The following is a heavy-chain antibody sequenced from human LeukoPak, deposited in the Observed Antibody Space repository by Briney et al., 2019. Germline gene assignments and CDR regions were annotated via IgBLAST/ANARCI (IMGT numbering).Heavy chain of an antibody. Sequence: PSETLSLTCTVSGGSISSYYWSWIRQPPGKGLEWIGYIYYSGSTNYNPSLKSRVTISVDTSKNQFSLKLSSVTAADTAVYYCARTLGATRAFDIWGQGTMATVSS. D-gene: IGHD1-26*01. CDR2: IYYSGST. CDR3: ARTLGATRAFDI. V-gene: IGHV4-59*01. J-gene: IGHJ3*02. CDR1: GGSISSYY.